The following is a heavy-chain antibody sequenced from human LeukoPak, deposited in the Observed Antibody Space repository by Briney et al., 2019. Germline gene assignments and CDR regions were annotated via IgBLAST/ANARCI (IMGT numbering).Heavy chain of an antibody. Sequence: SETLSLTCTVSGGSISSHYWSWIRQPPGKGLEWIGYIYYSGSTNYNPSPKSRVTISVDTSKNQFSLKLSSVTAADTAVYYCARSPYDSSGYYFDYWGQGTLVTVSS. CDR1: GGSISSHY. CDR2: IYYSGST. V-gene: IGHV4-59*11. D-gene: IGHD3-22*01. J-gene: IGHJ4*02. CDR3: ARSPYDSSGYYFDY.